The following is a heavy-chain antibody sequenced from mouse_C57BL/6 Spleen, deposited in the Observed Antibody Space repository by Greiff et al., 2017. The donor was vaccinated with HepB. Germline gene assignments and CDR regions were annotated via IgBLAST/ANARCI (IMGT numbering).Heavy chain of an antibody. CDR2: INPYNGDT. D-gene: IGHD3-2*01. CDR3: ARLETFFYAMDY. Sequence: DVQLQESGPELVKPGDSVKISCKASGYSFTGYFMNWVMQSHGKSLEWIGRINPYNGDTFYNQKFKGKATLTVDKSSSTAHMELRSLTSEDSAVYYCARLETFFYAMDYWGQGTSVTVSS. V-gene: IGHV1-20*01. J-gene: IGHJ4*01. CDR1: GYSFTGYF.